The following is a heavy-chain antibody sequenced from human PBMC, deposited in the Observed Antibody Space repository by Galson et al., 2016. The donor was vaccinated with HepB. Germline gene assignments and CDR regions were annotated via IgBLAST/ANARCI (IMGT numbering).Heavy chain of an antibody. CDR1: GFTLSSYW. D-gene: IGHD6-13*01. V-gene: IGHV3-74*01. J-gene: IGHJ4*02. CDR2: INGDGGST. Sequence: SLRLSCAASGFTLSSYWVHWVRQAPGKGLVWVSRINGDGGSTSYADSVKGRFTISRDNAKNTLYLQMNGLRAEDTAVYYCSRGGSSSWYAHYFDYWGQGTLVTFSS. CDR3: SRGGSSSWYAHYFDY.